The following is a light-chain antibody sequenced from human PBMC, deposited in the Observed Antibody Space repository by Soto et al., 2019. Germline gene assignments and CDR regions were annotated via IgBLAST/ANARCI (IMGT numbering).Light chain of an antibody. Sequence: DIQMTQSPSTLSASVGDRVTITCRPSQSINTWLAWYQQKPGKAPKLLIYKASSLGGGVPSRFSGSGSGTEFTLTISSLQPDDFAVYYCQQYNSHSSYTFGQGTKLEIK. CDR2: KAS. J-gene: IGKJ2*01. V-gene: IGKV1-5*03. CDR1: QSINTW. CDR3: QQYNSHSSYT.